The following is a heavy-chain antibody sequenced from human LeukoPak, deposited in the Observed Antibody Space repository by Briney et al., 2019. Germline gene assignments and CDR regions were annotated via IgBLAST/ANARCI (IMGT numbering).Heavy chain of an antibody. CDR1: GFTFSSYW. CDR2: IKQDGSEK. V-gene: IGHV3-7*01. J-gene: IGHJ4*02. D-gene: IGHD3-3*01. CDR3: ARDYRRDFWSGYYFDY. Sequence: GGSLRLSCAAPGFTFSSYWMSWVRQAPGKGLEWVANIKQDGSEKYYVDSVKGRFTISRDNAKNSLYLQMNSLRAEDTAVYYCARDYRRDFWSGYYFDYWGQGTLVTVFS.